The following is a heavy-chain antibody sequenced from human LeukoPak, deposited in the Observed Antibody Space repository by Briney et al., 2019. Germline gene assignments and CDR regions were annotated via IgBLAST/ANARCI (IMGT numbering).Heavy chain of an antibody. D-gene: IGHD5-24*01. Sequence: GSLRLSCAASGFSLRDYWMSWVRQAPGKGLEWVANIKQDGSEKYYVDSVKGRLTISRDNAENSLYLQMNSLGAEDTAVYYCARHLDGYKSFEYWGQGTLVTVSS. V-gene: IGHV3-7*01. CDR3: ARHLDGYKSFEY. CDR1: GFSLRDYW. CDR2: IKQDGSEK. J-gene: IGHJ4*02.